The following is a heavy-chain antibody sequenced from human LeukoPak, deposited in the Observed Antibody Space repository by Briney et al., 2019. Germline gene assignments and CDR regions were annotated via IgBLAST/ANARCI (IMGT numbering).Heavy chain of an antibody. CDR2: IYHSGST. V-gene: IGHV4-38-2*02. CDR3: AREASVGVSPLIY. CDR1: GYSISSGYY. Sequence: SETLSLTCTVSGYSISSGYYWGWIRQPPGKGLEWIGSIYHSGSTYYNPSLKSRVTISVDTSKNQFSLKLSSVTAADTAVYYCAREASVGVSPLIYWGQGALVTVSS. D-gene: IGHD1-26*01. J-gene: IGHJ4*02.